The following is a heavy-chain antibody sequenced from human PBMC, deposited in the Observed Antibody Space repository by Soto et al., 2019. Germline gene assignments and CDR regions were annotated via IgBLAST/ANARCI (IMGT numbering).Heavy chain of an antibody. V-gene: IGHV1-46*01. Sequence: QVQLVQSGAEVKKPGASVKVSCKASGYTFTSYYMHWVRQAPGQGLEWMGIINPSGGSTSYAQKFQGRVSMTRDTSTSTVYMELSSLRSEDTAVYYCAVSLTATNYDILTRAFRSHYYYYGMDVWGQGTTVTVSS. CDR1: GYTFTSYY. CDR3: AVSLTATNYDILTRAFRSHYYYYGMDV. D-gene: IGHD3-9*01. CDR2: INPSGGST. J-gene: IGHJ6*02.